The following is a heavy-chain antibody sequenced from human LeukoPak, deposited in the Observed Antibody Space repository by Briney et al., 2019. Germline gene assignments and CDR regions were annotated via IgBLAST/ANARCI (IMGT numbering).Heavy chain of an antibody. Sequence: SETLSLTCAVYGGSFSGYYWSWIRQPPGKGLEWIGEINHSGSTNYNPSLKSRVTISVDTSKNQFSLKLSSVTAADTAVYYCARHSLTMVRGVIGWFDPWGQGTLVTASS. CDR1: GGSFSGYY. V-gene: IGHV4-34*01. D-gene: IGHD3-10*01. CDR3: ARHSLTMVRGVIGWFDP. J-gene: IGHJ5*02. CDR2: INHSGST.